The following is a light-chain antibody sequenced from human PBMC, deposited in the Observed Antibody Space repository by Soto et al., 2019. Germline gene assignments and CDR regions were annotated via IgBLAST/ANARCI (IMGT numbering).Light chain of an antibody. CDR3: QTWGTDSWV. J-gene: IGLJ3*02. CDR2: LDSDGSH. V-gene: IGLV4-69*01. Sequence: QPVLTQSPSASASLGASVKLTCTLSSGHSSYAIAWHQQQPDKGPRYLMKLDSDGSHTKGDGIPDRFSGSSSGAERYLTISSLQSEDEADYYCQTWGTDSWVFGGGTQLTVL. CDR1: SGHSSYA.